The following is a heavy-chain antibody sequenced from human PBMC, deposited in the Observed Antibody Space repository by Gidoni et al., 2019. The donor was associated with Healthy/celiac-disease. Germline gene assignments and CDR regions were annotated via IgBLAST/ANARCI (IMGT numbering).Heavy chain of an antibody. Sequence: QVQLVQSGAEVKKPGSSVKVSCKASGGTFSSYAISWVRQAPGQGLEWMGGISPIFGTANYAQKFQGRVTITADESTSTAYMELSSLRSEDTAVYYCARDRTTVVTKYFDLWGRGTLVTVSS. CDR3: ARDRTTVVTKYFDL. CDR1: GGTFSSYA. D-gene: IGHD4-17*01. J-gene: IGHJ2*01. CDR2: ISPIFGTA. V-gene: IGHV1-69*01.